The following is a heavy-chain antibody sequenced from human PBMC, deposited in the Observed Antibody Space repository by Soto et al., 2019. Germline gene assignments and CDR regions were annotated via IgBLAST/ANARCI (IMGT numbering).Heavy chain of an antibody. CDR1: GYVFSNNY. V-gene: IGHV1-46*01. CDR2: INPSGGFT. CDR3: GRGGSFYFDSRIDS. Sequence: QVLLVQSGAEVKKPGATVRVSCKASGYVFSNNYMHWVRQAPGHGLEWMGIINPSGGFTSISQKFQGRVTMTTDTSTSIAYMELRSLTSEDTAVYYCGRGGSFYFDSRIDSWGQGTLVTVSS. D-gene: IGHD3-10*01. J-gene: IGHJ4*02.